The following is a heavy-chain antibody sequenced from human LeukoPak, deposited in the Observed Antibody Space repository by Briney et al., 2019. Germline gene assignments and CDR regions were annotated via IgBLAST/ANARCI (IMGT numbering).Heavy chain of an antibody. D-gene: IGHD3-22*01. Sequence: PGGSLRLSCAASGFTFSSYAMSWVRQAPGKGLEWVSAISGSGGSTYYADSVKGRFTISRDNSKNTLYLQMNSLRAEDTAVYYCAKDLVMIGYYYDSSGYAFGDYWGQGTLVTVSS. J-gene: IGHJ4*02. CDR3: AKDLVMIGYYYDSSGYAFGDY. V-gene: IGHV3-23*01. CDR1: GFTFSSYA. CDR2: ISGSGGST.